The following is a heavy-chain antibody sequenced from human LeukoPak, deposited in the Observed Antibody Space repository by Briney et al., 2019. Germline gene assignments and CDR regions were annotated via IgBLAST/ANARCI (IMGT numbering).Heavy chain of an antibody. V-gene: IGHV1-69*05. Sequence: ASVKVSCKASGGTFSSYAISWVRQAPGQGLEWMGGIILIFGTANYAQKFQGRVTITTDESTSTAYMELSSLRSEDTAVYHCARGPYSSSNWFDPWGQGTLVTVSS. J-gene: IGHJ5*02. CDR1: GGTFSSYA. CDR2: IILIFGTA. D-gene: IGHD6-6*01. CDR3: ARGPYSSSNWFDP.